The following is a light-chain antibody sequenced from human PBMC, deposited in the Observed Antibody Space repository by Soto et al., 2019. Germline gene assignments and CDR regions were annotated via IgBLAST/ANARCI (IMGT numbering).Light chain of an antibody. CDR1: QSVSSY. V-gene: IGKV3-11*01. CDR3: QQRSNWPWT. Sequence: EIVLTQSPATLSSFPSDRVAVSCRASQSVSSYLAWYQQKPGQAPRLLIYDASNRATGIPARFSGSGSGTDFTLTISSLEPEDFAVYYCQQRSNWPWTFGQGTKVDIK. J-gene: IGKJ1*01. CDR2: DAS.